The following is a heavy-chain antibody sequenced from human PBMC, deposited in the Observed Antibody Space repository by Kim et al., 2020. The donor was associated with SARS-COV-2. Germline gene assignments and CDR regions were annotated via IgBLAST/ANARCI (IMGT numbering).Heavy chain of an antibody. CDR3: TRLSWGAGMVFHKEHREGRQVLDV. CDR1: GYTFRDFW. Sequence: GESLKISCQGSGYTFRDFWIVWVRQMPGKGLEVMGIIYPGDSDTRYSPSFRGQVTISADKSISTAYLQWSRLKASDSAMYYCTRLSWGAGMVFHKEHREGRQVLDVWGQGTTVTVSS. V-gene: IGHV5-51*01. CDR2: IYPGDSDT. D-gene: IGHD2-8*01. J-gene: IGHJ6*02.